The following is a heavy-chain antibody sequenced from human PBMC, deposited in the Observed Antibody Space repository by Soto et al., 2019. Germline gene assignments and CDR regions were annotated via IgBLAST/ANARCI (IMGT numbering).Heavy chain of an antibody. D-gene: IGHD2-15*01. V-gene: IGHV3-23*01. CDR1: GFTFNIYA. J-gene: IGHJ4*02. CDR3: ARLGAVVGVSDY. CDR2: ISNSGGAT. Sequence: GGSLRLSCTPSGFTFNIYAMSWVRQAPGMGLEWVAAISNSGGATFHADSVKGRFTISRDNSRNTLYLQMNSLRADDTAVYYCARLGAVVGVSDYWGQGTLVTVSS.